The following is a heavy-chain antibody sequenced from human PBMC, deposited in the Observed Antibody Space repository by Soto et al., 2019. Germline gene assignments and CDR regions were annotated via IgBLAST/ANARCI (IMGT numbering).Heavy chain of an antibody. D-gene: IGHD2-2*01. V-gene: IGHV4-59*01. J-gene: IGHJ5*02. CDR1: GGSISSYY. CDR2: IYYSGNT. CDR3: ARVYCSSTSCYAHWFDP. Sequence: SETLSLTCTVSGGSISSYYWSWIRQPPGKGLEWIGYIYYSGNTNYNPSLKSRVTISVDTSKNQFSLKLSSVTAADTAVYYCARVYCSSTSCYAHWFDPWGQGTLVTVSS.